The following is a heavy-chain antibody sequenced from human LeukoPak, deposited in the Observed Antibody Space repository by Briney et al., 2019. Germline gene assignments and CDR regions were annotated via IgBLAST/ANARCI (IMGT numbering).Heavy chain of an antibody. V-gene: IGHV1-46*02. Sequence: GASVKVSCKASGYTFNNCYMYWVRQAPGQGLEWMGMINPSGGGTSYAQKFQGRVTMTRDTSTRTVYMEVSSLKPEDTAVYYCARQGAYSSAIGMGYWGQGTLVTVSS. CDR3: ARQGAYSSAIGMGY. J-gene: IGHJ4*02. CDR1: GYTFNNCY. D-gene: IGHD6-19*01. CDR2: INPSGGGT.